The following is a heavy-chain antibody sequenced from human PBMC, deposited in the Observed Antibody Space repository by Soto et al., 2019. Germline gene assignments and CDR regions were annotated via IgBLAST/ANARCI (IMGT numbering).Heavy chain of an antibody. CDR3: AREVVVVVAATHYYYGMDV. J-gene: IGHJ6*02. V-gene: IGHV4-30-2*01. CDR2: IYHSGST. Sequence: QLQLQESGSGLVKPSQTLSLTCAVSGGSISSGGYSWSWIRQPPGKGLEWIGYIYHSGSTYYNPSLKSRVTISVDRSKNQFSLKLSSVTAADTAVYYCAREVVVVVAATHYYYGMDVWGQGTTVTVSS. CDR1: GGSISSGGYS. D-gene: IGHD2-15*01.